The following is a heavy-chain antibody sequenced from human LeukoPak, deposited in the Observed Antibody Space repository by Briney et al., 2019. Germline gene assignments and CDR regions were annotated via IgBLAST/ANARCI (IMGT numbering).Heavy chain of an antibody. Sequence: PGGSLRLSCAASGFTFSSYSMNWVRQAPGKGLEWVSGISWNGGSTGYADSVKGRFTISRDNAKNSLYLQMNSLRAEDTALYYCARERAYYYDSSGPLREYYYMDVWGKGTTVTVSS. CDR3: ARERAYYYDSSGPLREYYYMDV. J-gene: IGHJ6*03. CDR1: GFTFSSYS. V-gene: IGHV3-20*04. CDR2: ISWNGGST. D-gene: IGHD3-22*01.